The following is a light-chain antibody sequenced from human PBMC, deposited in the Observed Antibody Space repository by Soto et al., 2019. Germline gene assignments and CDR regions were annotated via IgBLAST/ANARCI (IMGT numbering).Light chain of an antibody. Sequence: QSPLSQPASVSGAPGNSITISCTGTSSDVGGYNYVSWYQQHPGKAPKLMIYEVSNRPSGVSNRFSGSKSGNTASLTISGLQAEDEADYYSSSYTSSSTDNYAFGTGTKVTVL. J-gene: IGLJ1*01. CDR2: EVS. V-gene: IGLV2-14*01. CDR3: SSYTSSSTDNYA. CDR1: SSDVGGYNY.